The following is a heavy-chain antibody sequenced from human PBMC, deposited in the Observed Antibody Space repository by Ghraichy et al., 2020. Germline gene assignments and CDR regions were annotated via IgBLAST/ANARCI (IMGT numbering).Heavy chain of an antibody. V-gene: IGHV3-72*01. Sequence: GSLRLSCAASGFTFSDYYMDWVRQAPGKGLEWVGRTRNKAYSYTTEYAASVKGRFTISRDDSKNSLYLQMNSLKTEDTAVYYCARDTVDGGGYQYFHHWGQGTLVTVSS. J-gene: IGHJ1*01. CDR3: ARDTVDGGGYQYFHH. D-gene: IGHD3-22*01. CDR2: TRNKAYSYTT. CDR1: GFTFSDYY.